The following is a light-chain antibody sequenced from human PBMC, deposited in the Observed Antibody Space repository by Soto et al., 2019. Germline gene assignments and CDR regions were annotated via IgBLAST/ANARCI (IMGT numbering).Light chain of an antibody. Sequence: QAVVTQPPSASGSPGQSVTISCTGTSSDVGGYNYVSWYQQHPGKAPKLMIYEVSKRPSGVPDRFSGSKSGNTASLTVSGFQAEDEADYYCSSYAGSNNFRVFGTGTKLTVL. V-gene: IGLV2-8*01. CDR1: SSDVGGYNY. J-gene: IGLJ1*01. CDR3: SSYAGSNNFRV. CDR2: EVS.